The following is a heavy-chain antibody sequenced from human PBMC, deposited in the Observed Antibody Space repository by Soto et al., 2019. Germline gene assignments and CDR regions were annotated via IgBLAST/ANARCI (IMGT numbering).Heavy chain of an antibody. J-gene: IGHJ4*02. CDR2: IWYDGSNK. CDR1: GFTFSSYG. CDR3: ARGPHYDSSGSPLDY. V-gene: IGHV3-33*01. Sequence: GGSLRLSCAASGFTFSSYGMHWVRQAPGKGLEWVAVIWYDGSNKYYADSVKGRFTISRDNSKNTLYLQMNSLRAEDTAVYYCARGPHYDSSGSPLDYWGQGTLVTVSS. D-gene: IGHD3-22*01.